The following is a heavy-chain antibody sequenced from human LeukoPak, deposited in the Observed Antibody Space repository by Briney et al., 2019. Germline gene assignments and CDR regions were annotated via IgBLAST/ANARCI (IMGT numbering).Heavy chain of an antibody. D-gene: IGHD3-16*01. J-gene: IGHJ6*03. V-gene: IGHV1-69*04. CDR3: ARDGGHQGYYYYYYMDV. Sequence: GASVKVSCKASGGTFSSYTISWVRQPPGQGRDGMGRIIPILWIANYAQKFQGRVTITADKSTSTAYMELSSLRSEDTAVYYCARDGGHQGYYYYYYMDVWGKGTTVTVSS. CDR2: IIPILWIA. CDR1: GGTFSSYT.